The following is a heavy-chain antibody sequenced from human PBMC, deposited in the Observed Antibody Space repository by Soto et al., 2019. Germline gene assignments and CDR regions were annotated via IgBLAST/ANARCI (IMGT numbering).Heavy chain of an antibody. Sequence: GGSLILSCAAPGFTFSSYWMSWVRQAPGKGLEWVANIKQDGSEKYYVDSVKGRFTISRDNAKNSLYLQMNSLRAEDTAVYYCASYDSSGYYFGSDYWGQGTLVTVSS. CDR1: GFTFSSYW. CDR2: IKQDGSEK. CDR3: ASYDSSGYYFGSDY. J-gene: IGHJ4*02. D-gene: IGHD3-22*01. V-gene: IGHV3-7*05.